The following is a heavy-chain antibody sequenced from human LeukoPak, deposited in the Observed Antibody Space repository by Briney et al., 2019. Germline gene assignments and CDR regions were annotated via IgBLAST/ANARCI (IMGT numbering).Heavy chain of an antibody. J-gene: IGHJ4*02. D-gene: IGHD4-23*01. CDR3: ARFVVTYYFDY. CDR2: IYSGGST. CDR1: GFTVSSNY. Sequence: GGSLRLSCAASGFTVSSNYMSWVRQAPGKGLEWVSVIYSGGSTYYADSVKGRFTISRDNSKNTLYLQMNCLRAEDTAVYYCARFVVTYYFDYWGQGTLVTVSS. V-gene: IGHV3-53*05.